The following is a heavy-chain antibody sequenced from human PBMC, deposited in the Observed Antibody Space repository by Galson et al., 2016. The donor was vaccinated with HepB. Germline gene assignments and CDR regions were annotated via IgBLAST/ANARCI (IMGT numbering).Heavy chain of an antibody. V-gene: IGHV3-23*01. CDR3: AKGAPYSAGKWELPRGGYYFYMDV. Sequence: SLRLSCAASGFTFSSYAMNWVRQAPGKGLEWVSSISGSGGGTYYADSVKGRFTISRDNSKNTLYLQMNSLRAEDTAVYYCAKGAPYSAGKWELPRGGYYFYMDVWGKGTTVTVSS. D-gene: IGHD1-26*01. J-gene: IGHJ6*03. CDR2: ISGSGGGT. CDR1: GFTFSSYA.